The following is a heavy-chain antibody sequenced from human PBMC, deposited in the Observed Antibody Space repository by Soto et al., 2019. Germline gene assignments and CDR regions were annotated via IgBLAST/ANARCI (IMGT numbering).Heavy chain of an antibody. Sequence: EVQLLEPGGGLVQPGGSLRLSCAAPGFTFSTYAMNWVRQAPGKGVEWVSLIISSGGSTYYADSVKARFTISRDNYKNTRYLQMNSLGADDTAVYYCAKAEGSSYGTECSQHWGQGTLVTVSS. V-gene: IGHV3-23*01. CDR3: AKAEGSSYGTECSQH. CDR2: IISSGGST. CDR1: GFTFSTYA. D-gene: IGHD6-13*01. J-gene: IGHJ1*01.